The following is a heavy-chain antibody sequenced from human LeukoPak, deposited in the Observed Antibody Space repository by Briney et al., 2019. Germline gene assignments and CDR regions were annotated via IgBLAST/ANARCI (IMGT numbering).Heavy chain of an antibody. V-gene: IGHV3-30-3*02. Sequence: PGGSLRLSCAASGFTFSSYAMHWVRQAPGKGLEWVAVISYDGSNKYYADSVKGRLTISRDNSKNTLYLQMNSLRPEDTAVYYCAKRRGAPFYFDTSNYSFDCWGQGTLVTVSS. J-gene: IGHJ4*02. CDR1: GFTFSSYA. CDR3: AKRRGAPFYFDTSNYSFDC. D-gene: IGHD3-22*01. CDR2: ISYDGSNK.